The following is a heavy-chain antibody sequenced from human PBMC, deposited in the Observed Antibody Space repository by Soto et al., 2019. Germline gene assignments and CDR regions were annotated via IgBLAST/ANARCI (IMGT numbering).Heavy chain of an antibody. J-gene: IGHJ4*01. CDR1: GGSLSSSTW. CDR2: IFYSGST. D-gene: IGHD4-17*01. V-gene: IGHV4-4*02. Sequence: KTSETLSLTCAVSGGSLSSSTWWSWVRQPPGKALEWLGEIFYSGSTKYNPSLNSRVTISADQSKKHLSLRLSSVTAADTALYYCVHHGGDPYYHDFWGQGSLVTVSS. CDR3: VHHGGDPYYHDF.